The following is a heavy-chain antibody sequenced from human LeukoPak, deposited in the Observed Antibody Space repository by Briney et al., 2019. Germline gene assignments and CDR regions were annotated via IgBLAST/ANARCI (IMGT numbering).Heavy chain of an antibody. CDR1: GGTFSSYA. D-gene: IGHD6-19*01. CDR2: IIPILGIA. Sequence: ASVKVSCKASGGTFSSYAISWVRQAPGQGLEWMGRIIPILGIANYAQKLQGRVTITADKSTSTAYMELSSLRSEDTAVYYCASLSAGSGWYDYWGQGTLVTVSS. V-gene: IGHV1-69*04. J-gene: IGHJ4*02. CDR3: ASLSAGSGWYDY.